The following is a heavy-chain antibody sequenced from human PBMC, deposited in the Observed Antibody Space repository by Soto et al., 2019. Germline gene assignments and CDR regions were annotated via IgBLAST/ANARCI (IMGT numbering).Heavy chain of an antibody. D-gene: IGHD3-22*01. CDR3: AKGGYYDSSGYYYASDDY. V-gene: IGHV1-69*13. CDR2: IIPIFGTA. J-gene: IGHJ4*02. CDR1: GGTFSSYA. Sequence: SVKVSCKASGGTFSSYAISWVRQAPGQGLEWMGGIIPIFGTANYAQKFQGRVTITADESTSTAYMELSSLRSEDTAVYYCAKGGYYDSSGYYYASDDYWGQGTLVTVSS.